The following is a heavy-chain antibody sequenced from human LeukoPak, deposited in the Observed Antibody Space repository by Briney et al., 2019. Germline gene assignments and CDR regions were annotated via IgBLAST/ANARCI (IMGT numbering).Heavy chain of an antibody. CDR2: ISSSGSTR. D-gene: IGHD3-9*01. Sequence: GGSLRLSCVASGFTFSSYEMAWVSQAPGEGLGWVSYISSSGSTRYYADSVKGRFTMSTDNAKNSLYLQTNSLRAEDTAVYYCARFFMLRYFDWLPYFDYWGQGTLVTVSS. V-gene: IGHV3-48*03. J-gene: IGHJ4*02. CDR3: ARFFMLRYFDWLPYFDY. CDR1: GFTFSSYE.